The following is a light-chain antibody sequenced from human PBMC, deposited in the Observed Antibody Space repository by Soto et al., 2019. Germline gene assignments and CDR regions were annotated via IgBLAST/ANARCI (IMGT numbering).Light chain of an antibody. CDR1: SSNIGSNT. J-gene: IGLJ2*01. CDR2: SNN. V-gene: IGLV1-44*01. CDR3: AAWDDSLNGV. Sequence: QTVVTQPPSASGTPGQRVNISCSGSSSNIGSNTVNWYQQLPGTAPKLLIYSNNQRPSGVPDRFSGSKSGTSASLAISGLQSEDEADYYCAAWDDSLNGVFGGGTKLTVL.